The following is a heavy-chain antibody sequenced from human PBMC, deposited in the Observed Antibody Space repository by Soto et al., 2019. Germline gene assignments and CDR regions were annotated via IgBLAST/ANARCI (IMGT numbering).Heavy chain of an antibody. Sequence: QVHLVQSGAEVKKPGSSVKVSCKASGGTFSNHAINWVRQASGQGLEWMGRIIPIFTTTNYAQKFQGRVTITADESTITAYMELSSLKHDDTAVYYCAREVAADGTFREDVFDIWGQGTLVTVSS. CDR1: GGTFSNHA. V-gene: IGHV1-69*12. CDR3: AREVAADGTFREDVFDI. D-gene: IGHD6-13*01. CDR2: IIPIFTTT. J-gene: IGHJ3*02.